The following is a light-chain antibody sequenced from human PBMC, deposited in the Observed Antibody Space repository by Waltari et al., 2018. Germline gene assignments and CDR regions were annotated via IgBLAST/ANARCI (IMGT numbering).Light chain of an antibody. CDR1: QAINME. Sequence: DIQMTQSQSSLSASVGDRVTVTCRASQAINMELSWYQQKPGKAPTLLIYAASSLRTGVSSRFSGSGSGTDFTLTISSLQPEDVATYYCQQDYTAPLTFGGGTKVEIK. CDR3: QQDYTAPLT. J-gene: IGKJ4*01. CDR2: AAS. V-gene: IGKV1-27*01.